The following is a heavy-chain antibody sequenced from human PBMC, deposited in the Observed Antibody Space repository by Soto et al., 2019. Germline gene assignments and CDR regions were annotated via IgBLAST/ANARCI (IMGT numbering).Heavy chain of an antibody. J-gene: IGHJ4*02. D-gene: IGHD3-16*01. Sequence: QVQLQESGPGLVKPSETLSLTCTVSGGSVSSGSYYWSWIRQPPGKGLEWIGYIYYSGSTNYNPSRTSRVPLSVDTSKNQFSLKLSSVTAADTAVYYCARVLPPTAGGSFDYWGQGTLVTVSS. CDR2: IYYSGST. V-gene: IGHV4-61*01. CDR1: GGSVSSGSYY. CDR3: ARVLPPTAGGSFDY.